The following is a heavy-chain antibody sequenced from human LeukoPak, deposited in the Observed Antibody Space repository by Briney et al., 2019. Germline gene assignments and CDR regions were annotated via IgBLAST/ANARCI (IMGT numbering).Heavy chain of an antibody. Sequence: GESLKISCKGSGYSFTSYWIGWVRQMPGKGLEWMGIIYPGDSDTRYSPSFQGQVTISADKSISTAYLQWSSLKASDTAMYYCARQGSGFRPWLPLDAFDIWGQGTMVTVSS. CDR1: GYSFTSYW. V-gene: IGHV5-51*01. J-gene: IGHJ3*02. CDR3: ARQGSGFRPWLPLDAFDI. CDR2: IYPGDSDT. D-gene: IGHD6-19*01.